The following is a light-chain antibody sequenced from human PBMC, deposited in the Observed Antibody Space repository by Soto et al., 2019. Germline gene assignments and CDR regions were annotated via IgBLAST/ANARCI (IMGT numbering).Light chain of an antibody. CDR3: MQALQSPPT. J-gene: IGKJ4*01. CDR2: LGS. V-gene: IGKV2-28*01. CDR1: QSLLHSNGHDC. Sequence: EIVMTQSPLSLPVTPGEPASISCRSTQSLLHSNGHDCLDSYLQKPGQSPQLLIHLGSIRASGVPDRFSGSGSGTEFTLKISRVEAEDVGVYYCMQALQSPPTFGGGTKVEIK.